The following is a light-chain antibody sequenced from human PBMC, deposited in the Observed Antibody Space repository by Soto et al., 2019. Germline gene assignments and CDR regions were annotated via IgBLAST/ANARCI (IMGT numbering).Light chain of an antibody. V-gene: IGLV2-14*03. CDR2: DVN. CDR1: SGDIGAYDY. J-gene: IGLJ2*01. CDR3: SSFTTSNTLI. Sequence: QSALTQPASVSGSPGQSITISCTGTSGDIGAYDYVSWFQQHPGKAPKIMLYDVNNRPSGVSNRFSGSKSGNTASLTISGLQAEDEADYYCSSFTTSNTLIFGGGTKVTVL.